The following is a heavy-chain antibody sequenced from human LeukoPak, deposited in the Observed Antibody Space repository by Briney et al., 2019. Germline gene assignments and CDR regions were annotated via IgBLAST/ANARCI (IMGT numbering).Heavy chain of an antibody. J-gene: IGHJ3*02. V-gene: IGHV3-21*01. D-gene: IGHD4-23*01. CDR3: ARDRSYYGGNLGAFGI. Sequence: GGSLRLSCAASGFTFSSYSMNWVRQAPGKGLEWVSSISSSSSYIYYADSVKGRFTISRDNAKNSLYLQMNSLRAEDTAVYYCARDRSYYGGNLGAFGIWGQGTMVTVSS. CDR2: ISSSSSYI. CDR1: GFTFSSYS.